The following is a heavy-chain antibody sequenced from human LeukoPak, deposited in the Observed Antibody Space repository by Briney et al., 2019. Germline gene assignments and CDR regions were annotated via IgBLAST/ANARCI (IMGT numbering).Heavy chain of an antibody. Sequence: GGSLRLSCAASGFTFSSQGMLWVRHAPGKGREWVAVIWYDGSNKYYADSVKGRFTISRDNSKNTLYLQMNSLRAEDTAVNYCAKDPRRVVAAWYFDYWGQGTLVTVSS. J-gene: IGHJ4*02. D-gene: IGHD3-22*01. V-gene: IGHV3-33*06. CDR3: AKDPRRVVAAWYFDY. CDR2: IWYDGSNK. CDR1: GFTFSSQG.